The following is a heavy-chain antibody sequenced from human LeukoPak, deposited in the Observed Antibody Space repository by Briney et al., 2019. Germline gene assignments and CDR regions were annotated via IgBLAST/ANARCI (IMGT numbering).Heavy chain of an antibody. V-gene: IGHV3-30*02. Sequence: GGSLRLSCAASGFTFSSYGMHWVRQAPGKGLEWVAFIRYDGSNKYYADSVKGRFTISRDNSKNTLYLQMNSLRAEDTAVYYCAKDLRPKRFGVGPYYFDYWGQGTLVTVSS. CDR3: AKDLRPKRFGVGPYYFDY. CDR1: GFTFSSYG. D-gene: IGHD3-3*01. CDR2: IRYDGSNK. J-gene: IGHJ4*02.